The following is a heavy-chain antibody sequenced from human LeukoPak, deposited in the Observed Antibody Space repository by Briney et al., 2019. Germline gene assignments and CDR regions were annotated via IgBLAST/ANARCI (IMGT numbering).Heavy chain of an antibody. V-gene: IGHV1-18*01. CDR2: ISAYNGNT. D-gene: IGHD3-9*01. J-gene: IGHJ5*02. CDR3: ARDGPVLRYFDGALLWFDP. Sequence: ASVKVSCKASGYTFTSYGISWVRQAPGQGLEWMGRISAYNGNTNYAQKLQGRVTMTTDTSTSTAYMELRSLRSDDTAVYYCARDGPVLRYFDGALLWFDPWGQGTLVTVSS. CDR1: GYTFTSYG.